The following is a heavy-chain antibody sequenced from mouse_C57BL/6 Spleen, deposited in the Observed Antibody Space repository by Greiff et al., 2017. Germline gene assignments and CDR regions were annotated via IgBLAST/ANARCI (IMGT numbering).Heavy chain of an antibody. CDR2: IRNKANNHAT. CDR3: TGPYDGYSRYYAMDY. J-gene: IGHJ4*01. Sequence: EVKLMESGGGLVQPGGSMKLSCAASGFTFSDAWMDWVRQSPEKGLEWVAEIRNKANNHATYYAESVKGRFTISRDDSKSSVYLQMNSLRAEDTGIYYCTGPYDGYSRYYAMDYWGQGTSVTVSS. V-gene: IGHV6-6*01. D-gene: IGHD2-3*01. CDR1: GFTFSDAW.